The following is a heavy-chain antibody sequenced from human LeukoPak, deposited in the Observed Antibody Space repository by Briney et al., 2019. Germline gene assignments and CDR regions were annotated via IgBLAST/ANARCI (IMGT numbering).Heavy chain of an antibody. Sequence: GGSLRLSCAASGFTFSSYAMHWVRQAPGKGLEWVAVISYDGSNKYYADSVKGRFTISRDNAKNTLYLQMYSLRAEDTAAYYCVRDGDDYNFDYWGQGSLVTVSS. CDR1: GFTFSSYA. V-gene: IGHV3-30*04. CDR2: ISYDGSNK. D-gene: IGHD5-24*01. CDR3: VRDGDDYNFDY. J-gene: IGHJ4*02.